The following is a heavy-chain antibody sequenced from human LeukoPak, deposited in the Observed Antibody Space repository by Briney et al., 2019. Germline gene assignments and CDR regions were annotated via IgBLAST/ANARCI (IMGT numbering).Heavy chain of an antibody. CDR1: GFTFSSYW. D-gene: IGHD4-23*01. J-gene: IGHJ4*02. CDR2: INSDGSST. Sequence: PGGSLRLSCAASGFTFSSYWMHWVRQAPGKGPVWVSRINSDGSSTTYADSVKGRFSISRDNDKNTLYLQMNSLRVEDTAVYYCARGRPHGNDYWGQGTLVTVSS. V-gene: IGHV3-74*01. CDR3: ARGRPHGNDY.